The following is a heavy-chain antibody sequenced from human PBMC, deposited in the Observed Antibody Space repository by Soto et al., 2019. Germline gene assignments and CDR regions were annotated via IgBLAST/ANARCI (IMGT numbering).Heavy chain of an antibody. CDR2: IKQDGSDK. V-gene: IGHV3-7*01. CDR3: ASEGSGSGPGFFP. J-gene: IGHJ5*01. D-gene: IGHD3-10*01. CDR1: GFTFSNYW. Sequence: GGSLRLSCAASGFTFSNYWMSWVRQAPGKGLEWVANIKQDGSDKYYSDSVKGRFTISRDNAKNSLYLQMNSLRAEDTAVYYCASEGSGSGPGFFPWGQGTLVTVSS.